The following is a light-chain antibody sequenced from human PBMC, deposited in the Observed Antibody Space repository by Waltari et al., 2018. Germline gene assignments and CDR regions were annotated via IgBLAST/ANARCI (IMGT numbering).Light chain of an antibody. CDR1: QTVRTY. J-gene: IGKJ4*01. CDR3: QQTDSPPFT. Sequence: DIQMTQPSSSLPTSVGDRVIITCRASQTVRTYVNWYQHKVGRAPSLLIYAALTLQTGVPSRFSGSGSETDFTLTSSILQPEDFATYYCQQTDSPPFTFGGGTRVEI. CDR2: AAL. V-gene: IGKV1-39*01.